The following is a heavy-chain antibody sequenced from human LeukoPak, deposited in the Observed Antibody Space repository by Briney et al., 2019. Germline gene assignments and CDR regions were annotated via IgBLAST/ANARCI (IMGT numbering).Heavy chain of an antibody. J-gene: IGHJ4*02. CDR2: INGNGGST. V-gene: IGHV3-20*04. CDR3: AKEWGVDYGLRY. CDR1: GFTFDNYG. D-gene: IGHD4-17*01. Sequence: GGSLRLSCAASGFTFDNYGMSWVRQVPGKGLEWVSSINGNGGSTAYTDSVKGRFTISRDNAKNSLYLQMNSLRADDTAVYYCAKEWGVDYGLRYWGQGTLVTVSS.